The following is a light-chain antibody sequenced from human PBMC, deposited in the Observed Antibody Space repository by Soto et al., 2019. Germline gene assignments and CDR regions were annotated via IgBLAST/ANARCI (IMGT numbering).Light chain of an antibody. J-gene: IGKJ2*01. Sequence: DIQMTQSPSTLSASVGDRVTITCRASQSISRWLAWHQQKLGQAPKLLIYEASSLARGVPSRFSGSGSGTEFILTISSLQPDDFATYYCQQYSTYSPYTFGQGTKVDIK. V-gene: IGKV1-5*03. CDR2: EAS. CDR3: QQYSTYSPYT. CDR1: QSISRW.